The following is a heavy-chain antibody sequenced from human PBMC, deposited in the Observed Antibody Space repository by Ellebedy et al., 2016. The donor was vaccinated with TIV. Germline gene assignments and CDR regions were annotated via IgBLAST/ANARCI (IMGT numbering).Heavy chain of an antibody. CDR3: AVPSMAPDAFDI. Sequence: SETLSLTCTVSGGSISSYYWGWIRQPPGKGLEWIGSIYYSGSTYYNPSLKSRVTISVDTSKNQFSLKLSSVTAADTAVYYCAVPSMAPDAFDIWGQGTMVTVSS. CDR1: GGSISSYY. CDR2: IYYSGST. D-gene: IGHD2/OR15-2a*01. J-gene: IGHJ3*02. V-gene: IGHV4-39*01.